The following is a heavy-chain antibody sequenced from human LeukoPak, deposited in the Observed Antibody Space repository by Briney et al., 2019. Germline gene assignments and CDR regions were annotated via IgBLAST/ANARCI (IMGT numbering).Heavy chain of an antibody. J-gene: IGHJ4*02. V-gene: IGHV4-59*08. CDR2: VHYSGST. D-gene: IGHD3-9*01. CDR3: ATGRSIRYFDY. Sequence: SETLSLTCSVSGVSIFSYYWNWIRQPPGKGLEWIGYVHYSGSTNYNPSLKSRVTISVDTSKSQFSLKLSSATAADTVVYYCATGRSIRYFDYWGQGTLLTVSS. CDR1: GVSIFSYY.